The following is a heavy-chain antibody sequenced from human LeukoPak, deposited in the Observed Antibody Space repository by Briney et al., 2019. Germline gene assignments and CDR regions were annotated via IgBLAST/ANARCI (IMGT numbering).Heavy chain of an antibody. D-gene: IGHD1-26*01. V-gene: IGHV4-4*07. J-gene: IGHJ4*02. CDR3: ASGGSYSARYFDY. CDR2: IYSSGTT. Sequence: SETLSLTCTASGGSITNYFWTWIRQPAGKGLEWIGRIYSSGTTNYNPSLKSRVTMSVDTSKNQFSLKLSSVTAADTAVYYCASGGSYSARYFDYWGQGTLVTVSS. CDR1: GGSITNYF.